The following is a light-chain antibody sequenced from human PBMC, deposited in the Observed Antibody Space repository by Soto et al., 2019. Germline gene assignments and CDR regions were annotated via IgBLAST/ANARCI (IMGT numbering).Light chain of an antibody. CDR2: EVS. V-gene: IGLV2-23*02. J-gene: IGLJ1*01. CDR1: NSDVGSYNL. Sequence: QSVLTQPASVSGSPGQSITISCTGTNSDVGSYNLVSWYQQHPGKAPKLMIYEVSKRPSGVSNRFSGSKSGNTASLTISGLQAEDEADYYCCSYAGSTPYVFGTGTKVTVL. CDR3: CSYAGSTPYV.